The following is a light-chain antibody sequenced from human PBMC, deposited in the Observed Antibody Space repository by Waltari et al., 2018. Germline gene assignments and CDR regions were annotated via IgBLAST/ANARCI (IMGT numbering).Light chain of an antibody. CDR1: SSNVGSSY. CDR2: RDD. Sequence: QSVLTQPPSASGTPGQRVTISCSGSSSNVGSSYVYWYQHLPGAAPKVLMFRDDERASWIPDRFAGSKSGTSASLAISGLRSEDEADYYCAAWDDSLSCWVFGGGTKLTVL. V-gene: IGLV1-47*01. J-gene: IGLJ3*02. CDR3: AAWDDSLSCWV.